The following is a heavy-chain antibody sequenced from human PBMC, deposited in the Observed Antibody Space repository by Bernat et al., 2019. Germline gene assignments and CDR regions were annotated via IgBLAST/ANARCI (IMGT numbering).Heavy chain of an antibody. CDR3: ARDRFSAVAGNKRSFDY. Sequence: QIQLQQSGPGLVKPSQTLSLTCAISGDSVSSNNAAWDWIRQSPSRGLEWLGRTYYRSKWYNDYAVSVKSRITINPDTSKNQFSLQLNSVTPEDTAVYYCARDRFSAVAGNKRSFDYWGQGTLVTVSS. J-gene: IGHJ4*02. D-gene: IGHD6-19*01. CDR1: GDSVSSNNAA. V-gene: IGHV6-1*01. CDR2: TYYRSKWYN.